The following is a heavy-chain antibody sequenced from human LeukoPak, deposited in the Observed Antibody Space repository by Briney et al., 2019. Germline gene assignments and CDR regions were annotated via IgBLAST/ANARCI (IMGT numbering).Heavy chain of an antibody. CDR1: GFTFSNAW. Sequence: HTGGSLRLSCAASGFTFSNAWMNWVRQAPGKGLEWVSTMSGTGGTTYSADSAKGRFTISRDNFKSTLYLQMNSLRAEDTAVYYCAKSLDVEGSSSWYFGRFDYWGQGTLVTVSS. CDR2: MSGTGGTT. CDR3: AKSLDVEGSSSWYFGRFDY. D-gene: IGHD6-13*01. J-gene: IGHJ4*02. V-gene: IGHV3-23*01.